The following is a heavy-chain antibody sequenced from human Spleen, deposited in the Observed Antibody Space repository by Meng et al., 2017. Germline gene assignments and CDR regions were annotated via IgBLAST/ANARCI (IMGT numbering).Heavy chain of an antibody. V-gene: IGHV4-39*07. CDR2: IYHSGLA. D-gene: IGHD5-12*01. J-gene: IGHJ4*02. CDR1: GGSISDSYYY. Sequence: SETLSLTCTVSGGSISDSYYYWGWIRQSPGKGLDWIGNIYHSGLAYYNPSLKSRVTISLDKSKNLFSLRLTSLIAADTAVYYCGRALATTFHSYYFDSWGQGTLVTVSS. CDR3: GRALATTFHSYYFDS.